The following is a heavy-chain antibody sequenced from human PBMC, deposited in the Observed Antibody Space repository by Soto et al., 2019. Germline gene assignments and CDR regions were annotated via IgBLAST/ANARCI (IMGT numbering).Heavy chain of an antibody. CDR2: ISSTGGST. J-gene: IGHJ6*02. D-gene: IGHD1-26*01. CDR3: AKGAMRSFHMMDF. V-gene: IGHV3-23*01. Sequence: VQLLESGGGLVQPGGSLRLSCAASGFAFSSYAMTWVCQAPGKGLEWVSGISSTGGSTYYADSVKGRFTISRDNSKNTLYLQMISLMAEDTVVCYCAKGAMRSFHMMDFLGQGTTVTVSS. CDR1: GFAFSSYA.